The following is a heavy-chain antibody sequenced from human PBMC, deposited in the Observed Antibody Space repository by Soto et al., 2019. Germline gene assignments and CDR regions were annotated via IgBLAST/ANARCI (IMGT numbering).Heavy chain of an antibody. V-gene: IGHV1-3*01. CDR2: INVANGAT. J-gene: IGHJ4*02. CDR1: GYTFATSA. D-gene: IGHD1-20*01. Sequence: QVQLVQSGAEVKKPGASVEVSCKASGYTFATSALHWVRQAPGQRLEWMGWINVANGATKYSQKFQGRVTISRDTATTTSFMDLSSLRSEDTAVYYCVRDNNWAAYWCQGTLVTVSS. CDR3: VRDNNWAAY.